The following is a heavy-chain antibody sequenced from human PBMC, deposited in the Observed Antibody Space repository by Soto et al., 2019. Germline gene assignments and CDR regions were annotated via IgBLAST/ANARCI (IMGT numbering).Heavy chain of an antibody. Sequence: GGSLRLSCAASGFTFSSYEMNWVRQAPGKGLEWVSYISSSGSTIYYADSVKGRFTISRDNAKNSLYLQMNSLRAEDTAVYYCASEPNSYGKNYYYYGMDVWGQGTTVTVSS. CDR2: ISSSGSTI. CDR3: ASEPNSYGKNYYYYGMDV. D-gene: IGHD5-18*01. J-gene: IGHJ6*02. V-gene: IGHV3-48*03. CDR1: GFTFSSYE.